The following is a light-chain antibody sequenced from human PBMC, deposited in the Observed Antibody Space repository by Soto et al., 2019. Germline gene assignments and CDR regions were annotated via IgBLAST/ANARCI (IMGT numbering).Light chain of an antibody. CDR2: GAS. J-gene: IGKJ3*01. CDR3: QQYGSSPPVI. CDR1: QSVSSSY. V-gene: IGKV3-20*01. Sequence: EIVLSQSPGTLSLSPGERATLSCRASQSVSSSYLAWYQQKPGQAPRLLIYGASSRATGIPDRFSGSGSGTDFTLTISRLEPEDFAVYYCQQYGSSPPVIFGSGTKVDIK.